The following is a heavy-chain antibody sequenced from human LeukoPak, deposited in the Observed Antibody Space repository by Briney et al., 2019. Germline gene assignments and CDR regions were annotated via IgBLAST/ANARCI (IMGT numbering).Heavy chain of an antibody. V-gene: IGHV3-11*04. CDR2: ISSSGSTI. Sequence: KSGGSLRLSCAASGFTFSDYYMSWIRQAPGKGLEWVSYISSSGSTIYYADSVKGRFTISRDNSKNTLYLQMNSLRAEDTAVYYCARDQAPQYYYDSSGYYPPLAYWGQGTLVTVSS. D-gene: IGHD3-22*01. CDR1: GFTFSDYY. J-gene: IGHJ4*02. CDR3: ARDQAPQYYYDSSGYYPPLAY.